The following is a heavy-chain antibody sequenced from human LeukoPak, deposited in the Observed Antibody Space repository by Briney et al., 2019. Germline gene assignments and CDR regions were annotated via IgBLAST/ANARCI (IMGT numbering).Heavy chain of an antibody. CDR1: GYTFTSYY. V-gene: IGHV1-46*01. Sequence: ASVKVSCKASGYTFTSYYMHWVRQAPGQGLEWMGIINPSGGSTSYAQKFQGRVTMTRDTSTSTVYMELSSLRSEDTAVYYCARGHIVVVTAMSWFDPWGQGTLVTVSS. J-gene: IGHJ5*02. CDR2: INPSGGST. CDR3: ARGHIVVVTAMSWFDP. D-gene: IGHD2-21*02.